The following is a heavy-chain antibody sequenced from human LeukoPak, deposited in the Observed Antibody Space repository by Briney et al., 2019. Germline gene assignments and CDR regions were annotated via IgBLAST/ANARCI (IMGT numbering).Heavy chain of an antibody. CDR2: ISYDGRQN. J-gene: IGHJ6*03. Sequence: PGRSLRLSCAASGFTFSTYAMNWVRQAPGKGLEWVAVISYDGRQNYYADSVKGRFTISRDNSKNTLYLQMNSLRADDTAVFYCARRAYQMPSLRRHYYYFYFMDVWGKGTTVTVSS. D-gene: IGHD2-2*01. V-gene: IGHV3-30*04. CDR3: ARRAYQMPSLRRHYYYFYFMDV. CDR1: GFTFSTYA.